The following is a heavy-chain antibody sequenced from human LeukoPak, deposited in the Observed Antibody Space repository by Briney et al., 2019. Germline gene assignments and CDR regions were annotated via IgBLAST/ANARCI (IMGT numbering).Heavy chain of an antibody. CDR1: GFTFSSYS. V-gene: IGHV3-21*04. CDR3: ARVVGGSYYDSSGYYYLLGY. CDR2: ISSSSSYI. D-gene: IGHD3-22*01. Sequence: GGSLRLSCAASGFTFSSYSMNWVRQAPGKGLEWVSSISSSSSYIYYADSVKGRFTISRDNAKNSLYLQMNSLRAEDTAVYYCARVVGGSYYDSSGYYYLLGYWGQGTLVTVSS. J-gene: IGHJ4*02.